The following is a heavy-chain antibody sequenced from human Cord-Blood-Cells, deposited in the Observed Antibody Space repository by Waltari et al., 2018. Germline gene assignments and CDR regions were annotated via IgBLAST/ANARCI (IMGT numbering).Heavy chain of an antibody. CDR2: ISYDGSNK. V-gene: IGHV3-30*04. D-gene: IGHD1-26*01. CDR1: GFPFSSYA. Sequence: QVQLVESGGGVVQPGRSLRLSCAASGFPFSSYAMHWLRQAPGKGLEWVAVISYDGSNKYYADSVKGRFTISRDNSKNTLYLQMNSLRAEDTAVYYCAREGGDWYFDLWGRGTLVTVSS. CDR3: AREGGDWYFDL. J-gene: IGHJ2*01.